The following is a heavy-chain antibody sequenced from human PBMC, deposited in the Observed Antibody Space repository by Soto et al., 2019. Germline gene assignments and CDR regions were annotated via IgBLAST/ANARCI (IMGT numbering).Heavy chain of an antibody. Sequence: QVQLVESGGGLVKPGVSLRLSCAASGFTFSDYYMSWIRQAPGKGLEWVSYISSSSSYTNYADSVKGRFTISRDNAKNSLYLQMNSLRAEDTAVYYCARAWAAYDILTGYNYDSFDIWGQGTMVTVSS. CDR3: ARAWAAYDILTGYNYDSFDI. D-gene: IGHD3-9*01. J-gene: IGHJ3*02. V-gene: IGHV3-11*06. CDR2: ISSSSSYT. CDR1: GFTFSDYY.